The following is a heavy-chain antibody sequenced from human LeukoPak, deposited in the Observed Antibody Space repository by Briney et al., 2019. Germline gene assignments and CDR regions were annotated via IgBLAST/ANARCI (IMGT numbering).Heavy chain of an antibody. CDR2: ISSSGSTI. Sequence: GGSLRLSCAASGFTFSSCEMNWVRQAPGKGLEWVSYISSSGSTIYYADSVKGRFTISRDNAKNSLYLQMNSLRAEDTAVYYCARDRATVTTDWGQGTLVTVSS. CDR1: GFTFSSCE. CDR3: ARDRATVTTD. V-gene: IGHV3-48*03. D-gene: IGHD4-17*01. J-gene: IGHJ4*02.